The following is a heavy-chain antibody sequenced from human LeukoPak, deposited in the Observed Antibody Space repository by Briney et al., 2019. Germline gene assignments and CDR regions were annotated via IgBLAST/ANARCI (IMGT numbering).Heavy chain of an antibody. D-gene: IGHD2-2*01. CDR1: GFTFKDHA. V-gene: IGHV3-30*04. J-gene: IGHJ1*01. CDR3: ARPAEASCSGTSCYRYFHH. CDR2: IASDGRTT. Sequence: GRALRLSCSASGFTFKDHAMHWVRQAPGLGLEWVAVIASDGRTTYYADSVSGRFTISRDNSNNALSLQMNSLSADDTAVYYCARPAEASCSGTSCYRYFHHWGQGTLVIVSS.